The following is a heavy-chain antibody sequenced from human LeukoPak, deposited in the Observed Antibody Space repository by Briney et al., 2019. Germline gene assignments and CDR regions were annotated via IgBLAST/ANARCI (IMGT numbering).Heavy chain of an antibody. CDR3: ARGKWGSISPFDY. CDR2: IHYSGGT. V-gene: IGHV4-59*01. D-gene: IGHD1-26*01. CDR1: GDSISSYY. J-gene: IGHJ4*02. Sequence: SETLSLTCTVSGDSISSYYWSWIRQPPGKGLEWIGNIHYSGGTNYNPSLWSRVTISEDMSNNQVSLRLSSVTAADTAVYYCARGKWGSISPFDYWGQGTLVTVSS.